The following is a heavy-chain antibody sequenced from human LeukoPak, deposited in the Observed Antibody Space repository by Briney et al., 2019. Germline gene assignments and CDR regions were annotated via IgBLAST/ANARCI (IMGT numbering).Heavy chain of an antibody. D-gene: IGHD5-12*01. CDR2: IKSKTDGGTT. CDR1: GFTLSDYW. V-gene: IGHV3-15*01. Sequence: GGSLRLSCEASGFTLSDYWMGWVRQAPGKGLEWVGRIKSKTDGGTTDYAAPVKGRFTISRDDSKNTLFLQMNSLKTEDTATYYCTTPKYSGYDFYFWGQGTLVTVSS. CDR3: TTPKYSGYDFYF. J-gene: IGHJ4*02.